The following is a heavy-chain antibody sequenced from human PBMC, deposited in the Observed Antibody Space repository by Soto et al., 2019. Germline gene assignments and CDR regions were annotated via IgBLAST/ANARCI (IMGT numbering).Heavy chain of an antibody. J-gene: IGHJ4*02. D-gene: IGHD3-10*01. Sequence: QVQLQQWGAGLLKPSETLSLTCAVYGGSFSDYHWSWIRQSPGKGLEWIGEINHSGGTNYNPSLKSRVTISLDTSKNQFSLRLTSVTAADTAMFYCARGGGGPARYWGQGTLVTVSS. V-gene: IGHV4-34*01. CDR3: ARGGGGPARY. CDR1: GGSFSDYH. CDR2: INHSGGT.